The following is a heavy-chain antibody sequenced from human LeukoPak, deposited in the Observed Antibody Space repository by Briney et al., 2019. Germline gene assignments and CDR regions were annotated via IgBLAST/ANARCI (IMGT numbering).Heavy chain of an antibody. Sequence: PGGSLRLSCAASGFTFSSYWMSWVHQARGKGLEWVANIKQDGSEKYYVYSVKGRFTISRDNAKNSLYLQMNSLRAEDTAVYYCARDGCSGGSCYYYYYGMDVWGQETTVTVSS. D-gene: IGHD2-15*01. CDR1: GFTFSSYW. CDR2: IKQDGSEK. J-gene: IGHJ6*02. V-gene: IGHV3-7*01. CDR3: ARDGCSGGSCYYYYYGMDV.